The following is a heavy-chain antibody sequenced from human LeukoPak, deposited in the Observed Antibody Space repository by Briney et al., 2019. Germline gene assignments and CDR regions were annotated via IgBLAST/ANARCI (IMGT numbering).Heavy chain of an antibody. CDR1: GFTFSSYA. CDR3: AKAGTRGYYDSSGYPYYFDY. V-gene: IGHV3-23*01. J-gene: IGHJ4*02. Sequence: GGSLRLSCAASGFTFSSYAMSWVRQAPGKGLEWVSTISGSGGSTYYADSVKGRFTISRDNSKNTLYLKMNILRAEDTAVYYCAKAGTRGYYDSSGYPYYFDYWGQGTLVTVSS. D-gene: IGHD3-22*01. CDR2: ISGSGGST.